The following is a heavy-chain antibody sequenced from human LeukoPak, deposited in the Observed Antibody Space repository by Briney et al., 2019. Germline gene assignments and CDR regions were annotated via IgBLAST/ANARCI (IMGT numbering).Heavy chain of an antibody. CDR2: INPNSGGT. Sequence: ASVKVSCKASGYTFTGYYMHWVRQAPGQGLEWMGWINPNSGGTNYAQKLQGRVTMTRDTSISTAYMELSRLRSDDTAVYYCAREGSSSESYWFDPWGQGTLATISS. V-gene: IGHV1-2*02. CDR1: GYTFTGYY. J-gene: IGHJ5*02. D-gene: IGHD6-6*01. CDR3: AREGSSSESYWFDP.